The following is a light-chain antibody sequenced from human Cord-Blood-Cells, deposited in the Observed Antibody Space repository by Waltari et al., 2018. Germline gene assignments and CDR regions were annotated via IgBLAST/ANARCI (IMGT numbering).Light chain of an antibody. CDR2: DDS. Sequence: SYVLTQPPSVSVAPGKTARITCGGNNIGSKSVHWYQQKSGQAPVLVVYDDSDRPSGCPERFSGSNSGNTATLTISRVEAGDEADYYCQVWDSSSDHVVFGGGTKLTVL. CDR3: QVWDSSSDHVV. J-gene: IGLJ2*01. CDR1: NIGSKS. V-gene: IGLV3-21*03.